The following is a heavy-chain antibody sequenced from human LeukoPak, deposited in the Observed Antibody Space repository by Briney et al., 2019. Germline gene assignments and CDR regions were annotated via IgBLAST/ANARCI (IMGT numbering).Heavy chain of an antibody. Sequence: GGSLRLSCAASGFTFSSYWMSWVRQAPGKGLEWVANIKQDGSEKYYVDSVKGRFTISRDNAKNSLYLQMNSLRTEDTALYYCAKGDYYDSSGYYSLFDYWGQGTLVTVSS. J-gene: IGHJ4*02. V-gene: IGHV3-7*03. CDR3: AKGDYYDSSGYYSLFDY. D-gene: IGHD3-22*01. CDR2: IKQDGSEK. CDR1: GFTFSSYW.